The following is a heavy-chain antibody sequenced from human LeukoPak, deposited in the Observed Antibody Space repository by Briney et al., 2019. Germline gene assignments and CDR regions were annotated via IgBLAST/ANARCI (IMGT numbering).Heavy chain of an antibody. CDR2: IIPIFGIA. J-gene: IGHJ4*02. Sequence: SVKVSCKASGYTFTSYGISWVRQAPGQGLEWMGRIIPIFGIANYAQKFQGRVTITADKSTSTAYMELSSLRSEDTAVYYCARGRPYCGGDCPRDYFDYWGQGTLVTVSS. CDR3: ARGRPYCGGDCPRDYFDY. V-gene: IGHV1-69*04. CDR1: GYTFTSYG. D-gene: IGHD2-21*02.